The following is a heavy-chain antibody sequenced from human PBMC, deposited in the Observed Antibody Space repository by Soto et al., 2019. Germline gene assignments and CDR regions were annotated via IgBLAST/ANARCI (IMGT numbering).Heavy chain of an antibody. CDR1: GFSLSTSGVG. V-gene: IGHV2-5*02. Sequence: QITLKESGPMLVKPTQTLTLTCTFSGFSLSTSGVGVGWIRQPPGKALEWLALIYWDATKHYSPSLESRLTNTKDTSKNQVVLTMTNMHPVDTATYYCVHKGWGDRILDYWGQGTLLTVSS. CDR2: IYWDATK. J-gene: IGHJ4*02. CDR3: VHKGWGDRILDY. D-gene: IGHD3-16*01.